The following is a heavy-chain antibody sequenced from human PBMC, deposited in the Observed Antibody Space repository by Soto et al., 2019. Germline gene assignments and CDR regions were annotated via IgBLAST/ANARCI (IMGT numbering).Heavy chain of an antibody. Sequence: QVQLVESGGGVVQPGRSLRLSCAASGFTFSVFGMHWVRQAPGKGLEWVAVISNDGNIEHYADSVKGRFTISRDNSKNTFYLQMNSLSVEDTAVYYCAKTITTIGVSSTGRGALLDNWGQGILVSVSS. J-gene: IGHJ4*02. V-gene: IGHV3-30*18. CDR2: ISNDGNIE. CDR1: GFTFSVFG. D-gene: IGHD3-3*01. CDR3: AKTITTIGVSSTGRGALLDN.